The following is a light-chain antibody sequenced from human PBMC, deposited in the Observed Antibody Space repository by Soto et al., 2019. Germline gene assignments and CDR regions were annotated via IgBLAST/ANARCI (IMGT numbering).Light chain of an antibody. J-gene: IGKJ1*01. CDR3: QQYYSTPRGT. CDR1: QSVLYSSNNKNY. Sequence: DIVMTQSPDSLAVSLGERATINCKSSQSVLYSSNNKNYLAWYQQKPGQPPKLLIYWASTRESGVPDRFSGSGSGIDVTLTIRSLQAEDVAVYYCQQYYSTPRGTFGQGTKVELK. CDR2: WAS. V-gene: IGKV4-1*01.